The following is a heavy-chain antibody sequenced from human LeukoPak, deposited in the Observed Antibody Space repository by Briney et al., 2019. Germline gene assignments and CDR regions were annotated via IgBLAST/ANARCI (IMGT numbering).Heavy chain of an antibody. CDR3: ARGMYYYDSSQTDDAFDI. D-gene: IGHD3-22*01. V-gene: IGHV1-8*01. J-gene: IGHJ3*02. CDR1: GYTFTSYD. Sequence: GASVKVSCKASGYTFTSYDINWVRQATGQGLERMGWMNPNSGNTGYAQKFQGRVTMTRNTSISTAYMELSSLRSEDTAVYYCARGMYYYDSSQTDDAFDIWGQGTMVTVSS. CDR2: MNPNSGNT.